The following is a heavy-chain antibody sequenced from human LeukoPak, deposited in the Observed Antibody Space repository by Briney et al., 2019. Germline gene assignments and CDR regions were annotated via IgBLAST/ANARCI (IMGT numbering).Heavy chain of an antibody. CDR1: GGSISSSSYY. Sequence: PSETLSLTCTVSGGSISSSSYYWGWIRQPTGKGLEWIGSIYYSGSPYYNPSLKSRVTISVDTSKNQFSLKLSSVTAADTAVYYCARLNINYDILTGSLHPSHDAFDIWGQGTMVTVSS. CDR3: ARLNINYDILTGSLHPSHDAFDI. D-gene: IGHD3-9*01. J-gene: IGHJ3*02. V-gene: IGHV4-39*01. CDR2: IYYSGSP.